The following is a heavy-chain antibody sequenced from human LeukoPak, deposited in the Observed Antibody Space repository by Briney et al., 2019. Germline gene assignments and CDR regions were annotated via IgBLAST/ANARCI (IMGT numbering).Heavy chain of an antibody. V-gene: IGHV4-59*08. D-gene: IGHD2-15*01. CDR1: GGSISSYY. Sequence: PSGTLSLTCTVSGGSISSYYWSWIRQPPGKGLEWIGYIYYSGSTNYNPSLKSRVTISVDTSKNQFSLKLSSVTAADTAVYYCARHTGYCSGGSCYLLNWFDPWGQGTLVTVSS. CDR2: IYYSGST. J-gene: IGHJ5*02. CDR3: ARHTGYCSGGSCYLLNWFDP.